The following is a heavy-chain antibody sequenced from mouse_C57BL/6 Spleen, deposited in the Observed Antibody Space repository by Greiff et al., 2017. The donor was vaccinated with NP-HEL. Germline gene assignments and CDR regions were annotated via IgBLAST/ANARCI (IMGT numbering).Heavy chain of an antibody. CDR1: GYTFTSYW. D-gene: IGHD1-1*01. CDR3: SRPEYYYGSSSVYFDY. Sequence: QVQLQQPGAELVKPGASVKLSCKASGYTFTSYWMHWVKQRPGQGLEWIGMIHPNSGSTNYNEKFKSKATLTVDKSSSTAYMQLSSLTSEDSAVYYCSRPEYYYGSSSVYFDYWGQGTTLTVSS. J-gene: IGHJ2*01. V-gene: IGHV1-64*01. CDR2: IHPNSGST.